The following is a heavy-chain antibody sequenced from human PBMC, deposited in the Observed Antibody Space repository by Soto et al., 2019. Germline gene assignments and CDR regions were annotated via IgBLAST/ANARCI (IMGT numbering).Heavy chain of an antibody. Sequence: GGSLRLSCAASGFTFSSYSMNWVRQAPGKGLEWVSSISSSSSYIYYADSVKGRFTISRDNAKNSLYLQMNSLRAEDTAVYYCATIAARDYYYYYMDVWGKGTTVTVSS. V-gene: IGHV3-21*01. CDR2: ISSSSSYI. D-gene: IGHD6-6*01. J-gene: IGHJ6*03. CDR3: ATIAARDYYYYYMDV. CDR1: GFTFSSYS.